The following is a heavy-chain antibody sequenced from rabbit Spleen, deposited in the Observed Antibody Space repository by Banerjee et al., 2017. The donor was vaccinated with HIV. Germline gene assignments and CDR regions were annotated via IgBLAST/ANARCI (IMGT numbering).Heavy chain of an antibody. CDR2: IYTDTDTT. Sequence: QSLQESGGGLFQPGGSLALTCKASGFSLSNSYVMCWVRQAPGKGLEWIACIYTDTDTTWYASWAKGRFTISKASSTTVTLQMTRLTAADTATYFCGRSPGTDSDGYINLWGPGTLVTVS. V-gene: IGHV1S40*01. CDR3: GRSPGTDSDGYINL. J-gene: IGHJ4*01. D-gene: IGHD6-1*01. CDR1: GFSLSNSYV.